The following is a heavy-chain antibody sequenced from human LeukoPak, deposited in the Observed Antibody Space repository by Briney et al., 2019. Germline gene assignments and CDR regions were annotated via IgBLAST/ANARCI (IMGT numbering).Heavy chain of an antibody. D-gene: IGHD2-15*01. CDR2: IDSSSTTI. CDR1: GFTFSSYS. J-gene: IGHJ2*01. Sequence: GGSLRLSCAASGFTFSSYSMNWVRQAPGTGLERVSYIDSSSTTIYYADSVKGRFTISRDNAKNSLYLQMNSMRDEDTAVYYCARDRAAPTWYFDLWGRGTLVTVSS. V-gene: IGHV3-48*02. CDR3: ARDRAAPTWYFDL.